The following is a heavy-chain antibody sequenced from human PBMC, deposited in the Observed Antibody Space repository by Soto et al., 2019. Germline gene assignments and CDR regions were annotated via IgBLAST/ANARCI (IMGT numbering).Heavy chain of an antibody. CDR1: GGSFSGYY. Sequence: PSETLSLTCAVYGGSFSGYYWSWIRQPPGKGLEWIGEINHSGSTNYNPSLKSRVTISVDTSKNQFSLKLSSVTAADTAVYYCARGFAAIKSIYYYYMDVWGKGTTVTVS. CDR3: ARGFAAIKSIYYYYMDV. V-gene: IGHV4-34*01. CDR2: INHSGST. D-gene: IGHD2-2*01. J-gene: IGHJ6*03.